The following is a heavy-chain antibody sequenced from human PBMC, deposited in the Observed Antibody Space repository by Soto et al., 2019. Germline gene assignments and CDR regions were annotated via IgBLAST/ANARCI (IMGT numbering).Heavy chain of an antibody. V-gene: IGHV3-66*01. J-gene: IGHJ4*02. D-gene: IGHD3-3*01. Sequence: EVQLVESGGGLVQPGGSLRLSCAASGFTVSSDYMTWVGPAPGQGLEWVSVISSGGSKYYADSVKGRFTISRDNSKNTLYRKMNRLRADDTAVYYCARDTWGGAYNFWHGGQGTLVTVSS. CDR2: ISSGGSK. CDR3: ARDTWGGAYNFWH. CDR1: GFTVSSDY.